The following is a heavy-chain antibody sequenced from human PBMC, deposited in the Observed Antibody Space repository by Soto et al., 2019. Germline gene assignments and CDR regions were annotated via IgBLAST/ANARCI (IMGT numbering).Heavy chain of an antibody. V-gene: IGHV5-51*01. CDR1: GYSFTSYW. CDR3: ARRAYCSSTGCYYYYGMDV. Sequence: PGESLKISCKGSGYSFTSYWIGWVRQMPGKGLEWMGIIYPGDSDTRYSPSFQGQVTISADKSISTAYLQWSSLKASDTAMYYCARRAYCSSTGCYYYYGMDVWGQGTTVTVSS. D-gene: IGHD2-2*01. CDR2: IYPGDSDT. J-gene: IGHJ6*02.